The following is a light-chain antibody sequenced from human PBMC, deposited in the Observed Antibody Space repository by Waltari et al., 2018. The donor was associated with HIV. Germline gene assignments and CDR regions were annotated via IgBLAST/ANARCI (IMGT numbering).Light chain of an antibody. J-gene: IGLJ1*01. V-gene: IGLV2-23*02. CDR2: EVN. Sequence: QSALPPPASVSASPGQSLTISCTGTRSHVGTYNVFSWYRQFPDKAPQLLIFEVNKRPSGVSNRFSGSKSGNSASLTIAGLLADDEADYYCCSYAGGNSYVFGTGTKVTVL. CDR3: CSYAGGNSYV. CDR1: RSHVGTYNV.